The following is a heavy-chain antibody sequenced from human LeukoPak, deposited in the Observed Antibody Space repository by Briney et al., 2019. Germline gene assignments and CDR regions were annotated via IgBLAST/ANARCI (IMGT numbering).Heavy chain of an antibody. D-gene: IGHD2-2*01. V-gene: IGHV3-11*01. Sequence: PGGSLRLSCAASGFTFSDYYMSWIRQAPGKGLEWVSYISSSGSTIYYADSVKGRLTISRDNAKNSLYLQMNSLRAEDTAVYYCARGGDIVVVPAAQIDYWGQGTLVTVSS. CDR3: ARGGDIVVVPAAQIDY. J-gene: IGHJ4*02. CDR2: ISSSGSTI. CDR1: GFTFSDYY.